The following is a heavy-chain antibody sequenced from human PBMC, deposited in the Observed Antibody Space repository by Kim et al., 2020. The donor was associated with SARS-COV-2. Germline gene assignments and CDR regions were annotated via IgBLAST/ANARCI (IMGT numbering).Heavy chain of an antibody. CDR3: ARDYFGAFDF. V-gene: IGHV3-21*01. J-gene: IGHJ4*02. CDR2: I. Sequence: INHGGSVRGRFTISRDIAKNTRFLQMNRLRAEDTAVYYCARDYFGAFDFWGQGTLVTVSS. D-gene: IGHD3-16*01.